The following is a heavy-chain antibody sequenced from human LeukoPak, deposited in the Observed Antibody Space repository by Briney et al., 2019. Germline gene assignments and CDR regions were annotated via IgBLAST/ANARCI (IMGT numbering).Heavy chain of an antibody. CDR3: ARVAYYDFRYGMDV. V-gene: IGHV1-2*02. CDR1: GYTFTGYY. D-gene: IGHD3-3*01. Sequence: ASVKVSCKASGYTFTGYYMHWVRQAPGQGLEWMGWINPKSGGTNYAQKFQGRVTMTRDTSISTAYMELSRLRSDDTAAYYCARVAYYDFRYGMDVWGQGTTVTVSS. CDR2: INPKSGGT. J-gene: IGHJ6*02.